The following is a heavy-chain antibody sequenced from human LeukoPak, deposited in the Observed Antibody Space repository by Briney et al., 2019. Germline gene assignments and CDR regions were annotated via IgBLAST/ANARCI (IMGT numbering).Heavy chain of an antibody. CDR3: AHRLGSIAAAGTLYNWFDP. J-gene: IGHJ5*02. CDR2: IYWDDVK. CDR1: GFSLSTSGVG. Sequence: KESGPTLVKPTQTLTLTCTFSGFSLSTSGVGVGWIRQPPGKALEWLALIYWDDVKRYSPSLKSRLTITKDTSKNQVVLTMTNMDPVDTATYYCAHRLGSIAAAGTLYNWFDPWGQGTLVTVSS. D-gene: IGHD6-13*01. V-gene: IGHV2-5*02.